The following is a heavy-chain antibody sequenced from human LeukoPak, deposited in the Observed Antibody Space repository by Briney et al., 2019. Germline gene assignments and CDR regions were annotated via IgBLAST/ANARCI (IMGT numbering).Heavy chain of an antibody. D-gene: IGHD6-6*01. V-gene: IGHV3-30-3*01. CDR3: ARELGSSSSMNYYYYMDV. CDR2: ISYDGSNK. CDR1: GFTFSSYA. J-gene: IGHJ6*03. Sequence: GGSLRLSCAASGFTFSSYAMHWVRQAPGKGLEWVAVISYDGSNKYYADSVKGRFTISRDNSKNTLYLQMNSLRSEDTAVYYCARELGSSSSMNYYYYMDVWGKGTTVTVSS.